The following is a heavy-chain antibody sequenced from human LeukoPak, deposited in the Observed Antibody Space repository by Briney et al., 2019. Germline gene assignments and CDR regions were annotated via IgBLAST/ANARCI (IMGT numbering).Heavy chain of an antibody. CDR1: GGSISSGDYY. V-gene: IGHV4-30-4*01. D-gene: IGHD2-2*01. CDR2: IYYSGST. CDR3: ARDTRYCSSTSCRYFDL. J-gene: IGHJ2*01. Sequence: PSETLSLTCTVSGGSISSGDYYWSWIRQPPGKGLEWIGYIYYSGSTYYNPSLKSRVTISADTSKNQFSLKLSSVTAADTAVYYCARDTRYCSSTSCRYFDLWGRGTLVTVSS.